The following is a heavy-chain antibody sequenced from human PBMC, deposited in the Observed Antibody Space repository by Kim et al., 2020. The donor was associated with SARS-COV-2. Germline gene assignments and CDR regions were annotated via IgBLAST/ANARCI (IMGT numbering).Heavy chain of an antibody. CDR2: IYYSGST. D-gene: IGHD6-13*01. CDR1: GGSISSSSYY. CDR3: ARTLSSSWLNNWFDP. V-gene: IGHV4-39*07. J-gene: IGHJ5*02. Sequence: SETLSLTCTVSGGSISSSSYYWGWIRQPPGKGLEWIGSIYYSGSTYYNPSLKSRVTISVDTSKNQFSLKLSSVTAADTAVYYCARTLSSSWLNNWFDPWGQGSLVTVSS.